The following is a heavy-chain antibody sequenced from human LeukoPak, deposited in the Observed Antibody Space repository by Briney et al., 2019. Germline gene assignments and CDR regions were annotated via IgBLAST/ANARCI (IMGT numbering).Heavy chain of an antibody. CDR1: GGSISSYY. D-gene: IGHD3-16*01. V-gene: IGHV4-59*08. J-gene: IGHJ4*02. CDR2: IYYSGST. CDR3: VRLILGSTTAAY. Sequence: SETLSLTCAVSGGSISSYYWSWIRQPPGKGLEWIGYIYYSGSTNYNPSLKSRVTISVDTSKNQFSLKLSSVTAADTAVYYCVRLILGSTTAAYWGPGTLVTVSS.